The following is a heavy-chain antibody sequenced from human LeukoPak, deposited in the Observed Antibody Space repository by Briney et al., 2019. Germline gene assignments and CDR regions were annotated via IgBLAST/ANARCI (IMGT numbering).Heavy chain of an antibody. CDR3: TRDYGSVSSVY. J-gene: IGHJ4*02. V-gene: IGHV4-39*01. Sequence: SETLSLTCTVSGGSFSGGNYYWGWIRQPPGKGLEWIGSIFYSGTTYFNPSLKSRVTISVDTSKNQFSLKLSSVTAADTAVYYCTRDYGSVSSVYWGQGTLVTVSS. D-gene: IGHD3-10*01. CDR1: GGSFSGGNYY. CDR2: IFYSGTT.